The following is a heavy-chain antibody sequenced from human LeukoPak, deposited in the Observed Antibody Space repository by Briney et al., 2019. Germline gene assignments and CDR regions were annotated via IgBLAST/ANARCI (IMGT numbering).Heavy chain of an antibody. V-gene: IGHV3-9*01. Sequence: GGSLRLSCAASGFTFDDYAMHWVRQAPGKGLEWVSGISWNSGSIGYADSVKGRFTISRDNAKNSLYLQMNSLRAEDTAMYYCATYSSSWYVFDYWGQGTLVTVSS. D-gene: IGHD6-13*01. CDR2: ISWNSGSI. CDR3: ATYSSSWYVFDY. J-gene: IGHJ4*02. CDR1: GFTFDDYA.